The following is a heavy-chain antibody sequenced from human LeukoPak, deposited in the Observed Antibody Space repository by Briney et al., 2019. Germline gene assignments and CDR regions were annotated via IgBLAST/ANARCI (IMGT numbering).Heavy chain of an antibody. Sequence: TGGSLRLSCAASGFTVSSYAMSWVRQPPGKGLEWIGEIYHSGSTNYNPSLKSRVTISVDKSKNQFSLKLSSVTAADTAVYYCARVGGSYSIDYWGQGTLVTVSS. CDR2: IYHSGST. D-gene: IGHD1-26*01. CDR1: GFTVSSYAM. V-gene: IGHV4-4*02. J-gene: IGHJ4*02. CDR3: ARVGGSYSIDY.